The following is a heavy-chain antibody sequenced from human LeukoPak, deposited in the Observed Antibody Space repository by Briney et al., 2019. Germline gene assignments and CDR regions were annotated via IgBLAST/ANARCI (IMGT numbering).Heavy chain of an antibody. D-gene: IGHD6-13*01. V-gene: IGHV4-34*01. CDR2: INHSGST. J-gene: IGHJ5*02. Sequence: NPSETLSLTCAVYGGSFSGYYWSWNRQPPGKGLEWIGEINHSGSTNYNPSLKSRVTISVGTSKNQFSLKLSSVTAADTAVYYCARGERYSSSWYNRNWFDPWGQGTLVTVSS. CDR1: GGSFSGYY. CDR3: ARGERYSSSWYNRNWFDP.